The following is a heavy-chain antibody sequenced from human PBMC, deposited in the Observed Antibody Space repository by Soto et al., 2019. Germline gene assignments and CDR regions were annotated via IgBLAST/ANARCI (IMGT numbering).Heavy chain of an antibody. V-gene: IGHV1-18*01. CDR2: IATYNNIK. D-gene: IGHD3-10*01. Sequence: HLVQSGPEVKRPGASITVSCKTSGDTFANFGLSWVRQAPGQGLEWMGWIATYNNIKNYAQKFQGRLTLTTDTSTSTAYMELESLGYDDTAVYYCARVVRGVVNWFDPWGQGTLVTVSS. CDR3: ARVVRGVVNWFDP. J-gene: IGHJ5*02. CDR1: GDTFANFG.